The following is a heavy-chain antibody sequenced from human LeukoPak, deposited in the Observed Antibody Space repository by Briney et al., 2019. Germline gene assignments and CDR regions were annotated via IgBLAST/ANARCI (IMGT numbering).Heavy chain of an antibody. CDR3: ARRYYDILTGYSADAFDI. CDR2: IYPGDSDA. V-gene: IGHV5-51*01. CDR1: GYSFTSYW. Sequence: GESLKISCKGSGYSFTSYWIGWVRQMPGKGLEWMGIIYPGDSDARYSPSFQGQVTISAGKSISTAYLQWSSLKASDTAMYYCARRYYDILTGYSADAFDIWGQGTMVTVSS. J-gene: IGHJ3*02. D-gene: IGHD3-9*01.